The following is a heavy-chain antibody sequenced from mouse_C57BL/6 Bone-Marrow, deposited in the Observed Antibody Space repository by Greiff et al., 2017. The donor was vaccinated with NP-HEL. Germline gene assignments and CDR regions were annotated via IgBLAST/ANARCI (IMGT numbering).Heavy chain of an antibody. J-gene: IGHJ3*01. CDR3: TSVHYYGSSYPAWFAY. CDR2: IDPETGGT. V-gene: IGHV1-15*01. CDR1: GYTFTDYE. D-gene: IGHD1-1*01. Sequence: VQLQESGAELVRPGASVTLSCKASGYTFTDYEMHWVKQTPVHGLECIGAIDPETGGTAYNQKFKGKAILTADKSSSTAYMELRSLTSEDSAVYYCTSVHYYGSSYPAWFAYWGQGTLVTVSA.